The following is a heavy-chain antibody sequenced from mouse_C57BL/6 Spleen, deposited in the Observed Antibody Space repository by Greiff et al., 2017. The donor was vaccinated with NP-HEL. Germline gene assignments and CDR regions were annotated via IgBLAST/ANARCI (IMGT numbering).Heavy chain of an antibody. D-gene: IGHD1-1*01. Sequence: EVQLVESGPGLVKPSQSLSLTCSVTGYSITSGYYWTWIRQFPGNKLEWMGYVSYDGSNNYNPSLKNRISITRDTSKNQFFLKLNSVTTEDTATYYCASPSVVATEGYYAMDYWGQGTSVTVSS. CDR1: GYSITSGYY. CDR2: VSYDGSN. V-gene: IGHV3-6*01. CDR3: ASPSVVATEGYYAMDY. J-gene: IGHJ4*01.